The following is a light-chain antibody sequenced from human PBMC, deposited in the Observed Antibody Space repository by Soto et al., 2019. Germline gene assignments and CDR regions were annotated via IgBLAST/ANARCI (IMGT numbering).Light chain of an antibody. Sequence: IVLTQSPGTLSLSPGDRATLSCRASQSVGSSLVWYQQKPGQAPRLLIYGASNRATGIADRFSASGSGTDFTLTLSRLEPGDFAVYCCQQYGSSPLTFGGGTKVEIK. J-gene: IGKJ4*01. CDR2: GAS. V-gene: IGKV3-20*01. CDR3: QQYGSSPLT. CDR1: QSVGSS.